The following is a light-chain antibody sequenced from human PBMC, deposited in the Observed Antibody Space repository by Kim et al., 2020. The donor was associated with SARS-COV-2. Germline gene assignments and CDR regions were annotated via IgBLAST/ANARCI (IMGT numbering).Light chain of an antibody. CDR2: AKT. CDR3: FSRDTGGPHNYV. Sequence: GQAARTKCEGDSCEGYYARWYQQEPGQAPRQGIYAKTNRPSGIPDLFSDAGSGNTASLTITVAQSKDEADDYCFSRDTGGPHNYVFGAGTKVTVL. J-gene: IGLJ1*01. CDR1: SCEGYY. V-gene: IGLV3-19*01.